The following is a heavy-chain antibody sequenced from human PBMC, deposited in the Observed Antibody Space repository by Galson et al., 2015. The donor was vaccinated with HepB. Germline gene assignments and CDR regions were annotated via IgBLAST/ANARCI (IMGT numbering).Heavy chain of an antibody. CDR3: ARDRGYSYGGQFDY. CDR1: GGTFSSYA. D-gene: IGHD5-18*01. J-gene: IGHJ4*02. V-gene: IGHV1-69*06. CDR2: IIPIFGTA. Sequence: SVKVSCKASGGTFSSYAISWVRQAPGQGLEWMGGIIPIFGTANYAQKFQGRVTITADKSTSTAYMELSSLRSEDTAVYYCARDRGYSYGGQFDYWGQGTLVTVSS.